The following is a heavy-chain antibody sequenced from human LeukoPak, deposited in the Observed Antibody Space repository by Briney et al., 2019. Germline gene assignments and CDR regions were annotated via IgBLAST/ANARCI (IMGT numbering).Heavy chain of an antibody. CDR2: ISYDGSVQ. J-gene: IGHJ4*02. CDR1: GFTFSHYA. D-gene: IGHD3/OR15-3a*01. CDR3: ARERTGFYAEY. V-gene: IGHV3-30*04. Sequence: GGSLRLSCAASGFTFSHYAMYWVRQAPGKGLEWVVLISYDGSVQYYADSVKGRFTISRDSPKNTLYLQMNSLRPEDTAVYYCARERTGFYAEYWGQGTLVTVSS.